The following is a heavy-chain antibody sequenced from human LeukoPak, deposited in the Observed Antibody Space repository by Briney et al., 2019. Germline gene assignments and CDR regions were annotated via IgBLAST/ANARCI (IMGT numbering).Heavy chain of an antibody. CDR1: GYSFTSYW. CDR3: GVGGYGAYVGNYFDY. Sequence: PGESLKISCKGSGYSFTSYWISWVRQMPGKXXXXXXXIDRSDSYTNYSPSFQGHVTISADKSISTAYLQWSSLKASGTAMYYCGVGGYGAYVGNYFDYWGQGTLVTVSS. CDR2: IDRSDSYT. J-gene: IGHJ4*02. V-gene: IGHV5-10-1*01. D-gene: IGHD4-17*01.